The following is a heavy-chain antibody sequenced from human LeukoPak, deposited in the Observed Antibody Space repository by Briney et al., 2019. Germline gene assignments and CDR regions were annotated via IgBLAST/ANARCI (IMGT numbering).Heavy chain of an antibody. CDR3: AKDRYYDILTGYHPDAFDI. J-gene: IGHJ3*02. D-gene: IGHD3-9*01. V-gene: IGHV3-23*01. Sequence: GGSLRLSCAASGFTFSSYAMSWVRQAPGKGLEWVSVISGSGGSTYYADSVKGRFTISRDNSKNTLYLQMNSLRAEDTAVYYCAKDRYYDILTGYHPDAFDIWGQGTMVTVSS. CDR1: GFTFSSYA. CDR2: ISGSGGST.